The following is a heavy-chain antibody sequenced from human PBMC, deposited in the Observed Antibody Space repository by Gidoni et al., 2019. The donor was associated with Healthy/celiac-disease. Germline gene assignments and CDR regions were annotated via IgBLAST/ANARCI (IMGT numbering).Heavy chain of an antibody. CDR1: GGTFSSYA. CDR3: ARSDYGDYIYYYYYGMDV. Sequence: QVQLVQSGAEVKKPGSSVKVSCKASGGTFSSYAISWVRQAPGQGLEWMGGIIPIFGTANYAQKFQGRVTITADESTSTAYMELSSLRSEDTAVYYCARSDYGDYIYYYYYGMDVWGQGTTVTVSS. V-gene: IGHV1-69*01. J-gene: IGHJ6*02. CDR2: IIPIFGTA. D-gene: IGHD4-17*01.